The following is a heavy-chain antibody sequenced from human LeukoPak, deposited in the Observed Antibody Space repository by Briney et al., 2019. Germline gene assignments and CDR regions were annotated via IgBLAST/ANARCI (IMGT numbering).Heavy chain of an antibody. CDR3: ARLSPNWYFDL. V-gene: IGHV3-11*01. CDR2: TSSSGDTI. J-gene: IGHJ2*01. Sequence: GGSLRLSCAASGFTFGDYYMSWIRQAPGKGLEWLSYTSSSGDTIYYADSLKGRFTNPRDNAKTSLYLQMNSLRAEDTAVYFCARLSPNWYFDLWGRGTLVTVSS. CDR1: GFTFGDYY.